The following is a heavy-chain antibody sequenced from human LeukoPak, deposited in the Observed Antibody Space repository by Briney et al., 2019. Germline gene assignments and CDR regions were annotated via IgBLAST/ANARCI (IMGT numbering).Heavy chain of an antibody. V-gene: IGHV1-46*01. CDR2: INPSSGST. D-gene: IGHD5-18*01. CDR1: GYTFTSYY. J-gene: IGHJ4*02. CDR3: ARGGLDKYSYGSGLDY. Sequence: ASEKVSCKASGYTFTSYYMHWVRQAPGQGLEWMGIINPSSGSTTYAQKFQGRVTMTRDTSTSTVCMELSSLRSEDTAVYYCARGGLDKYSYGSGLDYWGQGTLVTVSS.